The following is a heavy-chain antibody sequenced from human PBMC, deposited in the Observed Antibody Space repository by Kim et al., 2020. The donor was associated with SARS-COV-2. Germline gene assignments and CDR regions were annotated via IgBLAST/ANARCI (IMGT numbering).Heavy chain of an antibody. CDR1: GASTNSDRHY. Sequence: SETLSLTCTVSGASTNSDRHYWSWFRQSPGKGLEWIGHVFSSGSTSYNPSLQSRATISVDTSNNRFSLRLTSVTAADTAMYYCAREDRRAYF. CDR3: AREDRRAYF. CDR2: VFSSGST. V-gene: IGHV4-31*03. J-gene: IGHJ4*01. D-gene: IGHD3-22*01.